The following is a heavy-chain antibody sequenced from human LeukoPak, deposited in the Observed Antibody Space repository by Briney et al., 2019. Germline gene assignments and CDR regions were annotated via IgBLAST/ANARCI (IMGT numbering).Heavy chain of an antibody. CDR3: ATLCCGSYYMDV. CDR1: GGTLNSYV. D-gene: IGHD2-15*01. J-gene: IGHJ6*03. V-gene: IGHV1-69*06. Sequence: GASVKVSCKAPGGTLNSYVISWVRQAPGQGLEWMGGIIPISGTTNYAQKFQGRVTITADKSTSTAYMELSGLGSEDTAVYYCATLCCGSYYMDVWGKGTTVTVSS. CDR2: IIPISGTT.